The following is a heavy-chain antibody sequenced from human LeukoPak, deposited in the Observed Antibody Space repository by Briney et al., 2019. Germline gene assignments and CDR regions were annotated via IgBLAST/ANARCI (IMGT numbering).Heavy chain of an antibody. CDR2: IYHSGST. CDR1: GGSISSGGYS. J-gene: IGHJ4*02. D-gene: IGHD4-17*01. Sequence: KPSETLSLTCAVSGGSISSGGYSWSWIRQPPGKGLEWIGYIYHSGSTYYNPSLKSRVTISVDRSKNQFSLKLSSVTAADTAVYYCASLFHDYGDNVAYFDYWGQGTLVTVSS. V-gene: IGHV4-30-2*01. CDR3: ASLFHDYGDNVAYFDY.